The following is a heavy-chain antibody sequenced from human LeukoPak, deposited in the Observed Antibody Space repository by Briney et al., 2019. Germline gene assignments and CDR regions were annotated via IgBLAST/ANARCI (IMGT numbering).Heavy chain of an antibody. D-gene: IGHD3-22*01. Sequence: PSETLSLTCAVYGGSFSGYYWSWIRQPPGKGLEWIGEINHSGSTYYNPSLTSRVTISVDTSKNQFSLKLSSVTAADTAVYYCARDSYDSSGYSPGGGSIPPLDNYYYYYYMDVWCKGTTVTVSS. CDR3: ARDSYDSSGYSPGGGSIPPLDNYYYYYYMDV. CDR2: INHSGST. J-gene: IGHJ6*03. V-gene: IGHV4-34*01. CDR1: GGSFSGYY.